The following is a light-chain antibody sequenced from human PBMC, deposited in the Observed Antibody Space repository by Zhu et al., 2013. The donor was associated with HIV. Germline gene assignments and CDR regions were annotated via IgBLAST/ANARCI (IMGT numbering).Light chain of an antibody. CDR2: EGS. V-gene: IGLV2-23*01. J-gene: IGLJ3*02. CDR1: SSDVGSYNP. Sequence: QSVLTQPASVSGSPGQSITISCTGTSSDVGSYNPVSWYQQDPGKAPKLMIYEGSKRPSGVSNRFSGSKSGNTASLTISGLQAEDEADYYCCAYAGSWVFGGGTKLTVL. CDR3: CAYAGSWV.